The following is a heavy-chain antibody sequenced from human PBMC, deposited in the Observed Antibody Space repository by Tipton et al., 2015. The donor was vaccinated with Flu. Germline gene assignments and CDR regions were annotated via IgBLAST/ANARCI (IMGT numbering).Heavy chain of an antibody. Sequence: LRLSCTVSGGSISSSSYYWGWIRQPPGKGLEWIGSIYYSGSTYYNPSLKSRVTISVDTSKNQFSLKLSSLTAADTAVYYCARDGSYGDTARRFDYWGQGTLVTVSS. V-gene: IGHV4-39*07. J-gene: IGHJ4*02. D-gene: IGHD4-17*01. CDR3: ARDGSYGDTARRFDY. CDR1: GGSISSSSYY. CDR2: IYYSGST.